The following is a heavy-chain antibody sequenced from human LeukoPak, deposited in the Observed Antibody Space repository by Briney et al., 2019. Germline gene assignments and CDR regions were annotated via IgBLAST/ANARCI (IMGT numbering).Heavy chain of an antibody. D-gene: IGHD3-3*01. V-gene: IGHV4-59*01. J-gene: IGHJ4*02. CDR2: IYYSGST. CDR1: GRSISAYY. CDR3: ARRSGPLLDS. Sequence: SETLSLTCPVSGRSISAYYWSWIRQPPGKGLEWIGCIYYSGSTNYNPSLKSRVTISVDTSKNQFSLKLSSVTAADTALYYCARRSGPLLDSWGQGTLVTVSS.